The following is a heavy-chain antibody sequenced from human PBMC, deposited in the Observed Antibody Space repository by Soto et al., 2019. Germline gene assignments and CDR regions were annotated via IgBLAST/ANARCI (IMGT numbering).Heavy chain of an antibody. J-gene: IGHJ6*03. V-gene: IGHV1-2*04. CDR1: GDRFTDYY. CDR2: INPNSGVT. Sequence: QVQLVQSGAEVKEPGASVTVSCRASGDRFTDYYMHWVRQAPGQGLEWMGWINPNSGVTKYAQKFQGWVTMPRDTSIRTVYMQLSRLRFDDTAIYYCARESGGATATLYYYYFYMDVWGTGTTVTVSS. D-gene: IGHD5-12*01. CDR3: ARESGGATATLYYYYFYMDV.